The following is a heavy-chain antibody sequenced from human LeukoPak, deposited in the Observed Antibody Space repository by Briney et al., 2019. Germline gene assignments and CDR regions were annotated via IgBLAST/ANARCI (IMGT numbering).Heavy chain of an antibody. CDR3: ARGKPVGLRSAFDI. D-gene: IGHD4-17*01. Sequence: GASVKVSCKASGGTFSSYAISWVRQAPGQGLEWMGGIIPIFGTANYAQKFQGRVTITADESTSTAYMELSSLRSEDTAVYYCARGKPVGLRSAFDIRGQGTMVTVSS. CDR1: GGTFSSYA. J-gene: IGHJ3*02. V-gene: IGHV1-69*13. CDR2: IIPIFGTA.